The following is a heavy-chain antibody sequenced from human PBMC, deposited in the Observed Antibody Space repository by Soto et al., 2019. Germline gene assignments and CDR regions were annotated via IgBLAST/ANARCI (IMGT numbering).Heavy chain of an antibody. Sequence: QVQLQESGPGLVKPSGTLSLTCAVSGGSISSSNWWSWVRQPPGKGLEWIGEIYHSGSTNYNPSLKSRVTISVDKSKNQFSAKLSSVTAEDTAVYYCARALSSGWYGNWFDPWGQGTLVTVSS. CDR3: ARALSSGWYGNWFDP. CDR1: GGSISSSNW. V-gene: IGHV4-4*02. CDR2: IYHSGST. D-gene: IGHD6-19*01. J-gene: IGHJ5*02.